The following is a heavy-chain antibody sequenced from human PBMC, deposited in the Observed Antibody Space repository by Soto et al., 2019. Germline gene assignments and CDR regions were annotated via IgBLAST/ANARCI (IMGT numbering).Heavy chain of an antibody. CDR1: GYFFAGYW. CDR2: IYPDNSNT. CDR3: ARQVAAVPTVPLIWFDP. J-gene: IGHJ5*02. Sequence: VQLVQSGTEVKKPGESLKISCKGSGYFFAGYWIAWVRQMPGKGLEWMGIIYPDNSNTKYSRSFQGQVTISADKSSSTAYLQWSSLKASDTAIYYCARQVAAVPTVPLIWFDPWGQGTLVTVSS. V-gene: IGHV5-51*01. D-gene: IGHD1-26*01.